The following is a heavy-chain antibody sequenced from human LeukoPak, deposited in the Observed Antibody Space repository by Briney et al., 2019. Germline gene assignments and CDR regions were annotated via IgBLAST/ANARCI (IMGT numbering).Heavy chain of an antibody. J-gene: IGHJ4*02. CDR1: GFTFSSYG. CDR3: ARAVGGGEYYFDY. V-gene: IGHV3-33*01. D-gene: IGHD3-10*01. Sequence: GRSLRLSCAASGFTFSSYGMHWVRQAPGKGLEWVAVIWYDGSNKYYADSVKGRFTISRDNSKNTLYLQMNSLRAEDTAAYYCARAVGGGEYYFDYWGQGTLVTVSS. CDR2: IWYDGSNK.